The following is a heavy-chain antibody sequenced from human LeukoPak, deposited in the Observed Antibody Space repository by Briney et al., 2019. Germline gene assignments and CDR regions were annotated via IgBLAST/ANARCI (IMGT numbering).Heavy chain of an antibody. CDR2: INPNSGGT. J-gene: IGHJ4*02. CDR1: GYTLTGYY. V-gene: IGHV1-2*02. CDR3: ARGRCSSSSCYLFDY. D-gene: IGHD2-2*01. Sequence: ASVKVSCKAAGYTLTGYYMHWVRQAPGQGLEWMGWINPNSGGTSYAQKFQGRVTMTRDTSISTAYMELSRLRSDDTAVYYCARGRCSSSSCYLFDYWGQRTLVTVSS.